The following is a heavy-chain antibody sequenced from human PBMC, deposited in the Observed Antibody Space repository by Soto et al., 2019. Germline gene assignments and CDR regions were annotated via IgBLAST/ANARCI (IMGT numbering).Heavy chain of an antibody. CDR1: GYTFTSYA. J-gene: IGHJ6*02. D-gene: IGHD2-2*02. Sequence: GASVKVSCKASGYTFTSYAMHWVRQAPGQGLEWMGWINAGNGNTKYSQKFQGRVTITRDTSASTAYMELSSLRSEDTAVYYCARDLFGVDIVAVPAAIIDYYYGMDVWGQGTTVTVSS. V-gene: IGHV1-3*01. CDR2: INAGNGNT. CDR3: ARDLFGVDIVAVPAAIIDYYYGMDV.